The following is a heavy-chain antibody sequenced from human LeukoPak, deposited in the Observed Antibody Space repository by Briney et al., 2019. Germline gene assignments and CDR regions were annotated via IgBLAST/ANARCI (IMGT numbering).Heavy chain of an antibody. J-gene: IGHJ4*02. CDR2: ISYDGSNK. V-gene: IGHV3-30-3*01. D-gene: IGHD6-13*01. CDR3: ANPGYSSSWYASRSGGFDY. Sequence: GGSLGLSCAASGFTFSSYAMHWVRQAPGKGLEWVAVISYDGSNKYYADSVKGRFTISRDNSKNTLYLQMNSLRAEDTAVYYCANPGYSSSWYASRSGGFDYWGQGTLVTVSS. CDR1: GFTFSSYA.